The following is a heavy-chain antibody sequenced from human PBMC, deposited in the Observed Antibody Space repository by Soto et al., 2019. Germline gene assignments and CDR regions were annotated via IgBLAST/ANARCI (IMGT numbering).Heavy chain of an antibody. CDR3: GGGRITMVRGVIITGYYGMDV. CDR2: IIPIFGTA. D-gene: IGHD3-10*01. V-gene: IGHV1-69*01. Sequence: QVQLVQSGAEVKKPGSSVKVSCKASGGTFSSYAISWVRQAPGQGLEWMGGIIPIFGTANYAQKFQGRVTITADESTSKDYMELSSLRSEDTAVYYCGGGRITMVRGVIITGYYGMDVWGQGTTVTVSS. J-gene: IGHJ6*02. CDR1: GGTFSSYA.